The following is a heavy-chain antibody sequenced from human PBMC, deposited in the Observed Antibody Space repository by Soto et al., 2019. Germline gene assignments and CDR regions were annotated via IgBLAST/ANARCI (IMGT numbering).Heavy chain of an antibody. CDR2: INHSGST. CDR3: ARLSSRPHYYYYYYMDV. V-gene: IGHV4-34*01. J-gene: IGHJ6*03. D-gene: IGHD6-6*01. Sequence: SETLSLTCAVYGGSFSGYYWSWIRQPPGKGLEWIGEINHSGSTNYNPSLKSRVTISVDTSKNQFSLKLSSVTAADTAVYYCARLSSRPHYYYYYYMDVWGKGTTVTVSS. CDR1: GGSFSGYY.